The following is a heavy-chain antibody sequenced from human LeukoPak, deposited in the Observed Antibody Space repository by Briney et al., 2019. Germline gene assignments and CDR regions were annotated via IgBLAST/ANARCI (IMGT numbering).Heavy chain of an antibody. CDR1: GGSFSGYY. CDR2: INHSGST. D-gene: IGHD2-21*01. CDR3: ASLIVPGWFDP. Sequence: SEALSLTCAVYGGSFSGYYRSWIRQPPGKGLEWIGEINHSGSTNYNPSLKSRVTISVDTSKNQFSLKLSSVTAADTAVYYCASLIVPGWFDPWGQGTLVTVSS. V-gene: IGHV4-34*01. J-gene: IGHJ5*02.